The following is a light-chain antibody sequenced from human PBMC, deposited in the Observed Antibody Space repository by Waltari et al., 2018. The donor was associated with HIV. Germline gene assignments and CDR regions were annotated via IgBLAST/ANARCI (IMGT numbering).Light chain of an antibody. CDR2: QDD. Sequence: SFDLAQPPSVSVSPGETATIPCLVDSVGSPAVFWYFQRSGQAPMLVIYQDDKRPSGIAERFSASKSGRTATLTISGTQAMDEGDYYCQAWDKNDVVFGGGTKLTVL. V-gene: IGLV3-1*01. CDR1: SVGSPA. J-gene: IGLJ2*01. CDR3: QAWDKNDVV.